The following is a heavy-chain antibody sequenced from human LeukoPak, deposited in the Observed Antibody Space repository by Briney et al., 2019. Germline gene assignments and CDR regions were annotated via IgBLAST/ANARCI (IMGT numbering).Heavy chain of an antibody. CDR3: ARELYHFDR. CDR1: GGSIRNHH. J-gene: IGHJ4*02. D-gene: IGHD2-8*01. V-gene: IGHV4-59*11. Sequence: PSGTLSLTCSVSGGSIRNHHGTWSRQSPGKGLEWMGHVFFTEGTNYSPSLRGRITISADRSKNQIYLKLGSVTAADTAVYYCARELYHFDRWGQGALVTVSS. CDR2: VFFTEGT.